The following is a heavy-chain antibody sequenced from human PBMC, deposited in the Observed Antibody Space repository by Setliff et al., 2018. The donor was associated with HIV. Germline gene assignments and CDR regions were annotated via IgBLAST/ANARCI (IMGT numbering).Heavy chain of an antibody. J-gene: IGHJ4*02. CDR3: ARMYSGYDWSPAGARTRYFDY. V-gene: IGHV4-30-4*08. Sequence: PSETLSLTCTVSGGSISGDYYWSWIRQPPGKGLEWIGYIYYSGSTYYNPSLKSRLTMSVDTSKNQFSLKLSSVTAADTAVYYCARMYSGYDWSPAGARTRYFDYWGQGTLVTVSS. CDR2: IYYSGST. D-gene: IGHD5-12*01. CDR1: GGSISGDYY.